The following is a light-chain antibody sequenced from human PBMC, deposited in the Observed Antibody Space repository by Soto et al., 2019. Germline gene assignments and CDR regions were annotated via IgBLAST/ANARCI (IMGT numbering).Light chain of an antibody. J-gene: IGLJ1*01. CDR1: SSDVGAYNY. CDR3: SSYTRAATYG. V-gene: IGLV2-14*03. CDR2: DVS. Sequence: QSVLTQPASMSGSPGQSITISCTGNSSDVGAYNYDSWYQQYRPGEAPKLIIYDVSHRPAGVSTRFSGSKSGNTASLTISGLQTEDEADYYCSSYTRAATYGFGTGTKVTVL.